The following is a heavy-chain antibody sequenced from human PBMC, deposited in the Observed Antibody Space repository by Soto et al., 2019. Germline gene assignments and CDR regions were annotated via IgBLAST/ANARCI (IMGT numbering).Heavy chain of an antibody. CDR1: GFTFSDYY. J-gene: IGHJ2*01. CDR3: ARVGYDILTGYGPYWYFDL. V-gene: IGHV3-11*05. CDR2: ISSSSSYT. D-gene: IGHD3-9*01. Sequence: QVQLVESGGGLVKPGGSLRLSCAASGFTFSDYYMSWIRQAPGKGLEWVSYISSSSSYTNYADSVKGRFTISRDNAKNXLXXQMNSLRAEDTAVYYCARVGYDILTGYGPYWYFDLWGRGTLVTVSS.